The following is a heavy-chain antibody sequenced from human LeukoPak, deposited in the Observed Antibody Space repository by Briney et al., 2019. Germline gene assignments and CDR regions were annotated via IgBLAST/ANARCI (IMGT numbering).Heavy chain of an antibody. V-gene: IGHV3-23*01. CDR3: ARGCSSTSCYIGYYYMDV. CDR2: ISGSGGST. J-gene: IGHJ6*03. Sequence: GGSLRLSCAASGFTFSSYAMSWVRQAPGKWLEWVSAISGSGGSTYYADSVKGRFTISRDNAKNSLYLQMNSLRADDTAVYYCARGCSSTSCYIGYYYMDVWGKGTTVTVSS. CDR1: GFTFSSYA. D-gene: IGHD2-2*02.